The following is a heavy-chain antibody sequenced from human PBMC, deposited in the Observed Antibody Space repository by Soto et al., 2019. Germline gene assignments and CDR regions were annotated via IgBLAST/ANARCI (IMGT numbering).Heavy chain of an antibody. D-gene: IGHD6-13*01. Sequence: QVQLQESGPGLVKPSETLSLTCTVSGDSVSSGAYYWSWVRQPPGKGLEWIGYIYYNAITNYNPSLKSRVNIFVDTSKIDIALTLNSVTAADTAVYYCARANIAAAGTIFDPWGQGVLVTVSA. J-gene: IGHJ5*02. CDR1: GDSVSSGAYY. V-gene: IGHV4-61*03. CDR3: ARANIAAAGTIFDP. CDR2: IYYNAIT.